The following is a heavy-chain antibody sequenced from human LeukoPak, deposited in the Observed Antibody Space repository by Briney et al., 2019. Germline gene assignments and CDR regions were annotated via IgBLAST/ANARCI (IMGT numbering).Heavy chain of an antibody. CDR3: ASGGNAFDI. Sequence: SETLSLTCAVYGGSFSGYYWSWIRQPPGKGLEWIGRIYTSGSTNYNPSLKSRVTMSVDTSKNQFSLKLSSVTAADTAVYYCASGGNAFDIWGQGTMVTVSS. V-gene: IGHV4-59*10. CDR1: GGSFSGYY. J-gene: IGHJ3*02. D-gene: IGHD3-10*01. CDR2: IYTSGST.